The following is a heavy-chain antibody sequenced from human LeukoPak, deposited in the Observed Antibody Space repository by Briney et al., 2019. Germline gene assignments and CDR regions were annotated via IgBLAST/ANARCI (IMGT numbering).Heavy chain of an antibody. CDR3: ARLTGYYPYYYYGMDV. D-gene: IGHD3-9*01. V-gene: IGHV1-69*05. CDR1: GGTFSSYA. CDR2: IIPIFGTA. J-gene: IGHJ6*02. Sequence: GASVKVSCTASGGTFSSYAISWVRQAPGQGLEWMGGIIPIFGTANYAQKLQGRVTMTTDTSTSTAYMELRSLRSDDTAVYYCARLTGYYPYYYYGMDVWGQGTTVTVSS.